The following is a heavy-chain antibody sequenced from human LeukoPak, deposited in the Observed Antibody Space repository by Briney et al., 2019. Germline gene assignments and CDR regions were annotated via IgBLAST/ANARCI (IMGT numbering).Heavy chain of an antibody. CDR3: ARQARYCGGGTCSDS. Sequence: SETLSLTCTVSGGSISTTTYYWGWIRQPPGKGLEWIGGMYYSGSTYYNPSLKSRVTISVDTSKNQFSLNLSSVTAADTAVYYCARQARYCGGGTCSDSWGQGTLVTVSS. D-gene: IGHD2-15*01. V-gene: IGHV4-39*01. CDR2: MYYSGST. J-gene: IGHJ4*02. CDR1: GGSISTTTYY.